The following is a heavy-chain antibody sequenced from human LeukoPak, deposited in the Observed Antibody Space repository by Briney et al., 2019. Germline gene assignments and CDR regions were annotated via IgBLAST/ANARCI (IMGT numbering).Heavy chain of an antibody. Sequence: PSETLSLTCAVYGGSFSGYYWSWIRQPPGKGLEWIGEINHSGSTNYNPSLKSRVTISVDTSKNQFSLKLSSVTAADTAVYYCARRLPYSSSWYNYFDYWGQGTLVTVSS. CDR2: INHSGST. CDR1: GGSFSGYY. V-gene: IGHV4-34*01. CDR3: ARRLPYSSSWYNYFDY. D-gene: IGHD6-13*01. J-gene: IGHJ4*02.